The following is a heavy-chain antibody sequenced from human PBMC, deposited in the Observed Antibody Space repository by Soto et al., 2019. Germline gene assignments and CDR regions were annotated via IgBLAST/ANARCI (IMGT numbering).Heavy chain of an antibody. CDR2: IYYSGST. CDR1: GGSISSSSYY. Sequence: QLQLQESGPGLVKPSETLSLTCTVSGGSISSSSYYWGWIRQPPGKGLEWIGSIYYSGSTYYNPSLKSRVTISVDTSKNQFSLKLSSVTAADTAVYYCARPPAAREIAFDIWGQGTMVTVSS. J-gene: IGHJ3*02. V-gene: IGHV4-39*01. CDR3: ARPPAAREIAFDI. D-gene: IGHD1-26*01.